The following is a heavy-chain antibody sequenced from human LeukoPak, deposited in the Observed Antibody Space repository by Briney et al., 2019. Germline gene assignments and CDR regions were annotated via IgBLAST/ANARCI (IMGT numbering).Heavy chain of an antibody. Sequence: GGSLRLSCAASGFTFSSYAMSWVRQAPGKGLEWVSAISGSGGSTYYADSVKGRFTISRDNSKNTLYLQMSSLRAEDTAVYYCAKSSNSVSYYFDYWGQGTLVTVSS. CDR2: ISGSGGST. D-gene: IGHD1-7*01. CDR3: AKSSNSVSYYFDY. J-gene: IGHJ4*02. CDR1: GFTFSSYA. V-gene: IGHV3-23*01.